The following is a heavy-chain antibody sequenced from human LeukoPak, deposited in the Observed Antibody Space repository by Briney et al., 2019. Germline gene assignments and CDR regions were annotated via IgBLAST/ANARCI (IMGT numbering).Heavy chain of an antibody. D-gene: IGHD5-18*01. J-gene: IGHJ4*02. V-gene: IGHV3-33*06. CDR2: IWYDGNNK. CDR3: AKDWGYTTMVSYYFDY. CDR1: GFTFSGYG. Sequence: GGSLRLSCAASGFTFSGYGMHWVRQAPDKGLEWGAVIWYDGNNKYYADSVKGRFTISRDNSKNTLYLQMNSLRVEDTAVYYCAKDWGYTTMVSYYFDYWGQGALVTVSS.